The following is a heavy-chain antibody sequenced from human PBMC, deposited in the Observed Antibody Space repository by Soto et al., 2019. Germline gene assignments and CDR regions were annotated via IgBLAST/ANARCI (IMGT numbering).Heavy chain of an antibody. J-gene: IGHJ4*02. CDR1: GGSISSSY. CDR2: IYHSGSI. CDR3: ARRYGSCFDY. D-gene: IGHD5-18*01. V-gene: IGHV4-59*08. Sequence: PSETLSLTCTVSGGSISSSYWSWIRQPPGKGLEYIGYIYHSGSINYKPSLKSRVTISVDTSKNQFSLKLSSVTAADTAVYYCARRYGSCFDYWGQGTLVTVSS.